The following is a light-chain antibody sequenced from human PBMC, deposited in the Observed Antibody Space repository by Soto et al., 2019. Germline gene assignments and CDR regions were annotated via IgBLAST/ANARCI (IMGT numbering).Light chain of an antibody. CDR1: QGIGDT. J-gene: IGKJ4*01. V-gene: IGKV3-15*01. CDR3: QPYNSMPAT. Sequence: EVVICQWPATLYINPGEGATLSCRASQGIGDTLAWYQHKPGQTPRLLIYDTSTRATGVPTRFSGSRSGAEFTLTINSLQSKDFAVYYFQPYNSMPATFGGGTKVYIK. CDR2: DTS.